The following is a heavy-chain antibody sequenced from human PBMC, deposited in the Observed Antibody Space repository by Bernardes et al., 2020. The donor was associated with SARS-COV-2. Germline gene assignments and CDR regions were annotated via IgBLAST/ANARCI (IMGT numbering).Heavy chain of an antibody. CDR3: AKGDDDNWRGWFDC. J-gene: IGHJ4*02. CDR2: TVSSGGST. CDR1: GFSFRSYG. V-gene: IGHV3-23*01. Sequence: GWSLSLSCAASGFSFRSYGMSWVRQAPGKGLEWVSATVSSGGSTYYADSVKGRFTISRDNSKSTLYLQMNSLRADDSAVYYCAKGDDDNWRGWFDCWGQGTLVTVSS. D-gene: IGHD1-1*01.